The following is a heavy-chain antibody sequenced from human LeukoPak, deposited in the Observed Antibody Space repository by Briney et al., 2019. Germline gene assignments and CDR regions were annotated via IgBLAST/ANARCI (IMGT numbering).Heavy chain of an antibody. D-gene: IGHD3-22*01. CDR1: GFTFSSYA. CDR2: IRYDGSNK. J-gene: IGHJ4*02. CDR3: AKGDYLDYYDSSGFDY. Sequence: GGSLRLSCAASGFTFSSYAMHWVRQAPGKGLEWVAFIRYDGSNKYYADSVKGRFTISRDNSKNTLYLQMNSLRAEDTAVYYCAKGDYLDYYDSSGFDYWGQGTLVTVSS. V-gene: IGHV3-30*02.